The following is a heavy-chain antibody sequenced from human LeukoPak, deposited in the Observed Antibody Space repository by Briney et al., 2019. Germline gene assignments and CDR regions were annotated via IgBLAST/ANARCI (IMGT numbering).Heavy chain of an antibody. CDR1: GFSFSSSW. Sequence: GGSLRLSCAASGFSFSSSWMHWVRQVPGKGLEWVSRINDDETSTTYAESVKGRFTISRDNAKNTLFLQMNSLRAEDTAVYYCARDLGDYYGSGSSFVADAFDIWGQGTMVTVSS. J-gene: IGHJ3*02. CDR2: INDDETST. D-gene: IGHD3-10*01. V-gene: IGHV3-74*01. CDR3: ARDLGDYYGSGSSFVADAFDI.